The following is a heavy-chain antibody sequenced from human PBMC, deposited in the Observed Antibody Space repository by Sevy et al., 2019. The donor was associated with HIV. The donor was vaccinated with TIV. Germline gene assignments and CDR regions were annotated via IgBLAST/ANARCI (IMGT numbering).Heavy chain of an antibody. V-gene: IGHV1-2*02. D-gene: IGHD5-18*01. CDR2: INPNSGAT. Sequence: ASVKVSCQASGYSFTGQYMHWVRQAPGQGLEWMGWINPNSGATNYAQEFQGRVTMTRDTSISTAYMELSGLKLDDTAVYYCARDLRVRGYSYGSFDYWGQGTLVTVSS. CDR1: GYSFTGQY. CDR3: ARDLRVRGYSYGSFDY. J-gene: IGHJ4*02.